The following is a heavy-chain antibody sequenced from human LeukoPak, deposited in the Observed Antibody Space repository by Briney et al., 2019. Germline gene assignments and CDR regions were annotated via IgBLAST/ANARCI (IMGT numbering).Heavy chain of an antibody. J-gene: IGHJ3*02. Sequence: GGSLGLSCAASGFTFDHYGMSWVRQAPGKGLEWVSGINWIGRSTGYADSVKGRFTISRDNAKNSLYLQMSSLRAEDTAFYYCTRDARLDCSTTSCYRAFDIWGQGTMVTVSS. CDR1: GFTFDHYG. V-gene: IGHV3-20*04. D-gene: IGHD2-2*01. CDR2: INWIGRST. CDR3: TRDARLDCSTTSCYRAFDI.